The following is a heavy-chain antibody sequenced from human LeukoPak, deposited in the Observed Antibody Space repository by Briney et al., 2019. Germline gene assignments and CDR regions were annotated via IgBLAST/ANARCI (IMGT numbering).Heavy chain of an antibody. CDR2: INPNSHGT. V-gene: IGHV1-2*02. CDR3: GRAILGGGSAGVYY. J-gene: IGHJ4*02. Sequence: ASVKVLYKASGYTFRGYYVHWVRQAPGQGLEWMGWINPNSHGTNYAQKFQGRVTMTRDTSISTAYMELNRLGSADTAVYYGGRAILGGGSAGVYYWGQGTLVTVSS. CDR1: GYTFRGYY. D-gene: IGHD3-10*01.